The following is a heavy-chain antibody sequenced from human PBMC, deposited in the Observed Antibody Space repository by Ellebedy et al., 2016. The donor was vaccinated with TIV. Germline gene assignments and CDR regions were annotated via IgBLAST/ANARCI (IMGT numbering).Heavy chain of an antibody. CDR1: GYTFTSYG. J-gene: IGHJ5*02. CDR2: ISAYNGNT. Sequence: ASVKVSCKASGYTFTSYGISWVRQAPGQGLEWMGWISAYNGNTNYAQKLQGRVTMTRDTSTSTVYMELSSLRSEDTAVYYCARDPNYGDYVSGWFDPWGQGTLVTVSS. D-gene: IGHD4-17*01. CDR3: ARDPNYGDYVSGWFDP. V-gene: IGHV1-18*01.